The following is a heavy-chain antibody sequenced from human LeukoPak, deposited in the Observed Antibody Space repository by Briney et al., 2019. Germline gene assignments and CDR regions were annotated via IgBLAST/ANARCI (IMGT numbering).Heavy chain of an antibody. J-gene: IGHJ6*03. Sequence: SETLSLTCTVSGGSISSYYWSWIRQPAGKGLEWIGRIYTSGSTNYNPSLKSRVTMSVDTSKNQFSLKLSSVTAADTAVYYCARDTYYYGSGSYSYYYYYYYMDVWGKGTTATVS. CDR3: ARDTYYYGSGSYSYYYYYYYMDV. CDR2: IYTSGST. V-gene: IGHV4-4*07. D-gene: IGHD3-10*01. CDR1: GGSISSYY.